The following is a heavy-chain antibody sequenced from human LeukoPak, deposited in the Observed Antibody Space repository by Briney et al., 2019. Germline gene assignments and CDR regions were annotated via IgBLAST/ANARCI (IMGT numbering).Heavy chain of an antibody. V-gene: IGHV3-21*01. Sequence: GGSLRLSCAASGFTFSSYSTNWVRQAPGKGLEWVSSISSSSSYIYYADSVKGRFTISRDNAKNSLYLQMNSLRAEDTAVYYCASNGAYGNNYFDYWGQGTLVTVSS. J-gene: IGHJ4*02. CDR3: ASNGAYGNNYFDY. D-gene: IGHD1/OR15-1a*01. CDR2: ISSSSSYI. CDR1: GFTFSSYS.